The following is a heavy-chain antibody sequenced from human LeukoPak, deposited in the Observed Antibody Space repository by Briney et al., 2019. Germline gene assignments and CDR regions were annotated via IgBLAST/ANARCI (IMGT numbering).Heavy chain of an antibody. Sequence: GGSLRLSCAASGFTFSSYAMHWVRQAPGKGLEWVAVISYDGSNKYYADSVKGRFTISRDNSKNTLYLQMNSLRAEDTAVYYCARDLSDIVVVTAYYYYGMDVWGQGTTATVSS. D-gene: IGHD2-2*01. CDR3: ARDLSDIVVVTAYYYYGMDV. CDR1: GFTFSSYA. CDR2: ISYDGSNK. V-gene: IGHV3-30*04. J-gene: IGHJ6*02.